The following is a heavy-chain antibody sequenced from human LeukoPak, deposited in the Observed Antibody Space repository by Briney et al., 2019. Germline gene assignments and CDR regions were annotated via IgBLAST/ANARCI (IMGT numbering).Heavy chain of an antibody. D-gene: IGHD3-9*01. CDR2: IYYSGST. V-gene: IGHV4-59*01. J-gene: IGHJ4*02. Sequence: SETLSLTCTVSGGSISSYYWSWIRQPPGKGLEWIGYIYYSGSTNYNPSLKSRVTISVDTSKNQFSLKLTSVTAADTAVYFCARGEDFERYYLAYWGQGTLVTVSS. CDR3: ARGEDFERYYLAY. CDR1: GGSISSYY.